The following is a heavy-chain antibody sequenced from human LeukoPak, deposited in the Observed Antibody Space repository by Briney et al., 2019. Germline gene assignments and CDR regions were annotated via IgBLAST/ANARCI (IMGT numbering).Heavy chain of an antibody. D-gene: IGHD1-26*01. CDR1: GYTFTGYY. CDR2: INPNSGGT. V-gene: IGHV1-2*02. Sequence: ASVKVSCKASGYTFTGYYMHWVRQAPGQGLEWMGWINPNSGGTNYAQKFQGRVTMTRDTSISTAYMELSRLRSDDTAVYYCARDQIGGSYYFHGMDVWGQGTTVTVSS. CDR3: ARDQIGGSYYFHGMDV. J-gene: IGHJ6*02.